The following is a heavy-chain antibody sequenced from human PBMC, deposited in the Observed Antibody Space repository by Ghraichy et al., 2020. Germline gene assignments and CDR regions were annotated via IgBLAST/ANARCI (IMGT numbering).Heavy chain of an antibody. CDR3: AKVSGLNSIWPQNPTDY. V-gene: IGHV3-23*01. D-gene: IGHD6-13*01. CDR2: ISGSGGHT. Sequence: LEWVSGISGSGGHTYYADYVKGRFTISRDNSKNTLYLKMNSPRAEDTAVYYCAKVSGLNSIWPQNPTDYWVHGTL. J-gene: IGHJ4*01.